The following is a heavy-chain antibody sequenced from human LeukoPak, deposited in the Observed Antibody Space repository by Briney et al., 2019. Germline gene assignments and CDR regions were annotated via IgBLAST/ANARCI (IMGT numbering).Heavy chain of an antibody. CDR3: ARVRSSIWSRQVSIWFDP. Sequence: GGSLRLSCAASGFTFSDYYMSWFRQAPGKGLEWVSGISWNSGSIGYADSVKGRFTISRDNAKNLLYLQMNGLRAEDTALYYCARVRSSIWSRQVSIWFDPWGQGTLVTVSS. CDR2: ISWNSGSI. CDR1: GFTFSDYY. V-gene: IGHV3-20*04. J-gene: IGHJ5*02. D-gene: IGHD6-13*01.